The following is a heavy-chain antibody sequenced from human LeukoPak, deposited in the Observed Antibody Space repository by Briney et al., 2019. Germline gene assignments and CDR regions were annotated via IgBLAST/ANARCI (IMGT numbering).Heavy chain of an antibody. V-gene: IGHV3-30*03. CDR1: GFTFSSYG. Sequence: PGRSLRLSCAASGFTFSSYGMHWVRQAPGKGLEWVAVISYDGSNKYYADSVKGRFTISRDNSKNTLYLQMNSLRAEDTAVYYCARGLDAYEPFDYWGQGTLVTVSS. D-gene: IGHD1-1*01. CDR2: ISYDGSNK. CDR3: ARGLDAYEPFDY. J-gene: IGHJ4*02.